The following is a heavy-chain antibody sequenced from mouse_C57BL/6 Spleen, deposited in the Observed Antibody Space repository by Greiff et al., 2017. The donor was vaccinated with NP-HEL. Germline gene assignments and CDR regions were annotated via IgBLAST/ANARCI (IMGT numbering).Heavy chain of an antibody. CDR3: VMGLGYFDV. V-gene: IGHV1-69*01. CDR1: GYTFTSYW. CDR2: IDPSVSYT. D-gene: IGHD2-3*01. Sequence: QVQLQQPGAELVMPGASVKLSCKASGYTFTSYWMHWVKQRPGQGLEWIGEIDPSVSYTNYNQKFKGKSTLTVDKSSSTAYMQLSSLTSEDSAVYYCVMGLGYFDVWGTGTTVTVSS. J-gene: IGHJ1*03.